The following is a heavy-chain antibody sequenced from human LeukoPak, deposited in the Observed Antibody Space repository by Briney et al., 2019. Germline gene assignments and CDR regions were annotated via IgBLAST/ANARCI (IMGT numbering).Heavy chain of an antibody. J-gene: IGHJ4*02. CDR1: GFTFSSYW. CDR3: AKVGYYDSSGYPDY. D-gene: IGHD3-22*01. CDR2: INSDGRST. V-gene: IGHV3-74*01. Sequence: QPGGSLRLSCAASGFTFSSYWMHWVRQAPGKGLLWVSRINSDGRSTSYADSVKGRFTISRDNSKNTPYLQMNSLRAEDTDVYYCAKVGYYDSSGYPDYWGQGTLVTVSS.